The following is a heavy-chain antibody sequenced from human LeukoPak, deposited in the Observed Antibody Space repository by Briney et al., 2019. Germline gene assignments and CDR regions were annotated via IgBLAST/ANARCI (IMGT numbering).Heavy chain of an antibody. J-gene: IGHJ4*02. Sequence: GGSQRLSCAASGFTFSIYAMSWVRQAPGKGLEWVSSISGTSGNTYYADSVKGRFAISRDNSKNTLYLQMNSLRAEDTAVYYCARDTHSGYDYFDYWGQGTLVTVSS. CDR1: GFTFSIYA. D-gene: IGHD5-12*01. CDR3: ARDTHSGYDYFDY. V-gene: IGHV3-23*01. CDR2: ISGTSGNT.